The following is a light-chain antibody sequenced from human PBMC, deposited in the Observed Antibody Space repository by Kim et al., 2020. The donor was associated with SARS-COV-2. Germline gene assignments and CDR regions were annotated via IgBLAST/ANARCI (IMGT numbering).Light chain of an antibody. V-gene: IGKV3-15*01. J-gene: IGKJ2*01. CDR2: RAS. CDR1: QNIGNT. CDR3: QEYNEWPLYT. Sequence: VSPGERVTLSCRASQNIGNTLAWYQQKPGRAPRLLIFRASFRATGIPDRFSGGGSGTEFTLTISSLQSEDFAVYYCQEYNEWPLYTFGQGTKLEI.